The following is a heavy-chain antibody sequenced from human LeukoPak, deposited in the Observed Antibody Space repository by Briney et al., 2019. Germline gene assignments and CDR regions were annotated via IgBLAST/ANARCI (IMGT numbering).Heavy chain of an antibody. Sequence: GGSLRLSCAASGFTFSSYSMNWVRQAPGKGLEWVSSISSSSSYIYYADSVKGRFTISRDNAKNSLYLQMNSLRAEDTAVYYCARERVGQWLVPASFDYWGQGTLVTVSS. CDR3: ARERVGQWLVPASFDY. CDR1: GFTFSSYS. J-gene: IGHJ4*02. D-gene: IGHD6-19*01. V-gene: IGHV3-21*01. CDR2: ISSSSSYI.